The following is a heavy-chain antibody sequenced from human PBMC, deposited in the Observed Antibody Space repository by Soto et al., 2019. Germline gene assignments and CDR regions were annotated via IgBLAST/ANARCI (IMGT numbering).Heavy chain of an antibody. Sequence: ESGGGVVHPGRSLSLSCAASGFTFRSYAMHWVRQAPGKGLEWVAAISSDGSNTHYADSVKGRFTISRDNSKNTLYVQMNGLRVEDTAVYYCVRGDGDYVYYYYGMDVWGQGTTVTVSS. CDR2: ISSDGSNT. D-gene: IGHD4-17*01. CDR3: VRGDGDYVYYYYGMDV. CDR1: GFTFRSYA. J-gene: IGHJ6*02. V-gene: IGHV3-30-3*01.